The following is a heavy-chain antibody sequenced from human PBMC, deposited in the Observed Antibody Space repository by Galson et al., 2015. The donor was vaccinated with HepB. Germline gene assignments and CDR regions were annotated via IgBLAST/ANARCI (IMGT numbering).Heavy chain of an antibody. CDR1: AGSFSTSY. V-gene: IGHV4-34*01. Sequence: NAGSFSTSYWSWVRQPPGRGLEWIGDIDQSERTNYNPSLKRRVTISVDTSKNQFSLRLASVTAADTAAYYCASFHNWFDPWGQGTLVTVSS. CDR2: IDQSERT. J-gene: IGHJ5*02. CDR3: ASFHNWFDP.